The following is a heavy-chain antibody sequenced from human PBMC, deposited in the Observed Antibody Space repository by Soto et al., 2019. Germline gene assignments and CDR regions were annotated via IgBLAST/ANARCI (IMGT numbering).Heavy chain of an antibody. Sequence: GGSLRLSCAASGFTFSSYAMSWVRQAPGKGLEWVSAISGSGGSTYYADSVKGRFTISRDNSKNTLYLQMNSLRAEDTAVYYCAKAPTIVLMVYDDYWGQGTLVTVSS. D-gene: IGHD2-8*01. CDR2: ISGSGGST. CDR3: AKAPTIVLMVYDDY. J-gene: IGHJ4*02. V-gene: IGHV3-23*01. CDR1: GFTFSSYA.